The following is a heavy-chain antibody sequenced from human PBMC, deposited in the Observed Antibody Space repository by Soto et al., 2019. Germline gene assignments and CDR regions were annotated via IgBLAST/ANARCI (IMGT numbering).Heavy chain of an antibody. Sequence: GESLKISCKGSGYSFTSYWIGWGRQMPGKGLEWMGIIYPGDSDTRYSPSFQGQVTISADKSISTAYLQWSSLKASDTAMYYCARSTGDDLPYYYYMDVWGKGTTVTVSS. D-gene: IGHD7-27*01. CDR3: ARSTGDDLPYYYYMDV. V-gene: IGHV5-51*01. CDR1: GYSFTSYW. J-gene: IGHJ6*03. CDR2: IYPGDSDT.